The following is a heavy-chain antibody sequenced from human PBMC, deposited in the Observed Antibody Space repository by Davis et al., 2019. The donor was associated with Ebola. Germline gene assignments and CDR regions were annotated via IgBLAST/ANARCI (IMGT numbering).Heavy chain of an antibody. J-gene: IGHJ4*01. CDR2: IRYDGRGQ. Sequence: GESLKISCAASGFMFSTYAMHWVRQAPGKGLEWVAFIRYDGRGQYYKDSVKGRLTISRDNSKSTLYLQMNSLRREDTAVYFCVKEGYCGGDCYPDYWGHGTLVTVSS. CDR3: VKEGYCGGDCYPDY. V-gene: IGHV3-30*02. CDR1: GFMFSTYA. D-gene: IGHD2-21*02.